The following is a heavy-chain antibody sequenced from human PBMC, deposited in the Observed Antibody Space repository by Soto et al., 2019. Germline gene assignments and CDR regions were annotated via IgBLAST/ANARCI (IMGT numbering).Heavy chain of an antibody. V-gene: IGHV1-8*01. CDR1: GYTFTSYD. D-gene: IGHD6-6*01. CDR3: AREKGSSGFDP. J-gene: IGHJ5*02. CDR2: MNPNSGNT. Sequence: QVQLVQSGAEVKKPGASVKVSCKASGYTFTSYDINWVRQATGQGLEWMGWMNPNSGNTGYAQKFQGRVTMTRNXSISTXYMXXSSLXSEXXXXYXXAREKGSSGFDPWGQGTLVTVSS.